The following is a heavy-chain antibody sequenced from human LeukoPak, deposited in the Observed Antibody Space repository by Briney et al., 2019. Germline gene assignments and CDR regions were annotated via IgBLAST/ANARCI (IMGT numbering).Heavy chain of an antibody. D-gene: IGHD6-13*01. J-gene: IGHJ4*02. CDR3: ARDRAPYSSNWYFFDY. CDR1: GYTFTGYY. Sequence: ASVKVSCKASGYTFTGYYMHWVRQAPGQGLEYMGWISAYNGNTNYAQKFQGRVTMTTDTSTSTAYMELRSLRSDDTAVYYCARDRAPYSSNWYFFDYWGQGTLVTVSS. CDR2: ISAYNGNT. V-gene: IGHV1-18*01.